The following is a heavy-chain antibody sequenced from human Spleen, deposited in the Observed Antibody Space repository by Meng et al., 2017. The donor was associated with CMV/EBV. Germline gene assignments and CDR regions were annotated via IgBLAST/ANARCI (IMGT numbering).Heavy chain of an antibody. V-gene: IGHV3-9*01. D-gene: IGHD1-26*01. CDR2: ISWNSGTI. CDR3: AKDIRGSYYDDYYTMDV. CDR1: GFTFDDYA. Sequence: SLKISCVASGFTFDDYAMHWVRQAPGKGLEWVSGISWNSGTIGYADSVKGRFTISRNNAKNSLYLQMNSLRAEDTALYYCAKDIRGSYYDDYYTMDVRGQGTTVTVSS. J-gene: IGHJ6*02.